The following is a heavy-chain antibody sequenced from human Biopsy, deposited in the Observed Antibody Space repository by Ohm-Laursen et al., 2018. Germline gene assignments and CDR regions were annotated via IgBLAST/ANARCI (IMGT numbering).Heavy chain of an antibody. CDR1: GKTFSDYY. J-gene: IGHJ6*02. Sequence: SDTLSLTCEVYGKTFSDYYWSWIRQPPGKGLEWIGEINQSGSTKYNLSLKRRATLSADSSNSQFSLRLTSVTAADTAIYYCARGSGYFKLDVWGQGTTVTVSS. CDR3: ARGSGYFKLDV. D-gene: IGHD5-12*01. CDR2: INQSGST. V-gene: IGHV4-34*01.